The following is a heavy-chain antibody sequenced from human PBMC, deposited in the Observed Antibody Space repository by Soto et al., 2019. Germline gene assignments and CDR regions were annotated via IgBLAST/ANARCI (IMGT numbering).Heavy chain of an antibody. CDR2: IYYSGTS. Sequence: SETLSLTCTVSGGSISTSAYYWGWIRQPPGKGLEWIGTIYYSGTSYHNPSLKSRVTISVDTSKNHFSLTLSSVTAADTAVYYCVRDLVDFDFWSGSFSRSHGMSVWGQGTTVTGSS. CDR3: VRDLVDFDFWSGSFSRSHGMSV. V-gene: IGHV4-39*02. D-gene: IGHD3-3*01. CDR1: GGSISTSAYY. J-gene: IGHJ6*02.